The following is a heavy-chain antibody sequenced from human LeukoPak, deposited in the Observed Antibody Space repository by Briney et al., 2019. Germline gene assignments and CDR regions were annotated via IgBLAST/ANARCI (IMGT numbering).Heavy chain of an antibody. CDR3: ARVRRDYDSSGYYDP. J-gene: IGHJ5*02. Sequence: SQTLSPTCTVSGGSISSGSYYWTWIRQPAGKRLEWIGRFYSSEISDYNPSLKSRVTMSVDTSKNQFSLKLTSVTAADTAVYYCARVRRDYDSSGYYDPWGQGTLVIVSA. V-gene: IGHV4-61*02. D-gene: IGHD3-22*01. CDR1: GGSISSGSYY. CDR2: FYSSEIS.